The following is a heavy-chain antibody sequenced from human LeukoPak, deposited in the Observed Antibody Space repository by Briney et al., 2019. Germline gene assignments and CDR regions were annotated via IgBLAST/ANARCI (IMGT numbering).Heavy chain of an antibody. Sequence: GGSLRLSCTASGFTFSDSAMHWVRQASGKGLEWVGRIKTKANSYATAYAASVKGRFTISRDDSKSTAYLQMNSLKTEDTAVYYCTTLFHPYCVGCSCVEYAFDIWGQGTMVTVSS. J-gene: IGHJ3*02. V-gene: IGHV3-73*01. CDR3: TTLFHPYCVGCSCVEYAFDI. CDR2: IKTKANSYAT. D-gene: IGHD2-15*01. CDR1: GFTFSDSA.